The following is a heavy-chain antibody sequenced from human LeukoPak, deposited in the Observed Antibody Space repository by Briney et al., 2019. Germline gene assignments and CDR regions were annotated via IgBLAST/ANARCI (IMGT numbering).Heavy chain of an antibody. CDR2: ISNSGTT. D-gene: IGHD5-18*01. CDR3: ARASRVGYSYGNADF. Sequence: SETLSLTCSVSGGSISSNYWGWVRQPPGKALEWIGYISNSGTTNYNTSLKSRITISVDTRKSQFSLKLTSGTAAETAGYYCARASRVGYSYGNADFWVQGTLVTVSS. J-gene: IGHJ4*02. V-gene: IGHV4-59*01. CDR1: GGSISSNY.